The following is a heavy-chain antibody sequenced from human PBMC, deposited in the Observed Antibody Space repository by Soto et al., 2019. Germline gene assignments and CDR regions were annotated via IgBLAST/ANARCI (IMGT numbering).Heavy chain of an antibody. J-gene: IGHJ4*02. CDR1: GFTFRNYA. Sequence: GGSLRLSCAASGFTFRNYAMSWARQAPGKGLEWVSAISGSGGTTHYADSVKGRFTISRDNSKNTLYLQMNSLRVEDTAVYYCARDRGIAARRVPMDYWGQGTLVTVSS. D-gene: IGHD6-6*01. CDR2: ISGSGGTT. V-gene: IGHV3-23*01. CDR3: ARDRGIAARRVPMDY.